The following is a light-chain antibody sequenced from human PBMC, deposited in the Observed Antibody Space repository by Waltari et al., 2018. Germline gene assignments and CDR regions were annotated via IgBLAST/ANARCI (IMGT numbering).Light chain of an antibody. CDR1: HDIGRQ. Sequence: DIVLTQAPARMSLSSGERATLSCRASHDIGRQLAWYQQKPGQAPRLLIYNASTRATDIPDRFSGGGSGTDFTLTISGLEADDSALYHCQQRGSRPPPTFGGGTKVEIK. CDR2: NAS. J-gene: IGKJ4*02. CDR3: QQRGSRPPPT. V-gene: IGKV3-11*01.